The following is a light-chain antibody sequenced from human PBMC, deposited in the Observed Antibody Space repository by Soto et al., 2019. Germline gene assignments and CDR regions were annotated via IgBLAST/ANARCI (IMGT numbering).Light chain of an antibody. CDR2: EVS. V-gene: IGLV2-14*01. CDR3: SSYTSSTTLFYV. Sequence: QSALTQPASASGSPGQSITISCTGTSSDVGGYDYVSWYQQHPGKAPKLMISEVSNRPSGVSNRFSGSKSGNTASLTISGLQAEDEADYYCSSYTSSTTLFYVFGTGTKVTVL. CDR1: SSDVGGYDY. J-gene: IGLJ1*01.